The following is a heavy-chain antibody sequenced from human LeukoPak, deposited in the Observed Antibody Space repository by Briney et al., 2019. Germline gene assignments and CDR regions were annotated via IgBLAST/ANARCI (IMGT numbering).Heavy chain of an antibody. CDR1: GFTFSNYW. V-gene: IGHV3-7*01. J-gene: IGHJ4*02. D-gene: IGHD3-3*01. CDR3: ARVGSIFRFLDY. Sequence: GGSLRLSCAASGFTFSNYWMSWVRQAPGKGLEWVANIKQDGSEKYYVDSVKGRFTISRDNAKNSLYLQMNSLRAEDTAVYYCARVGSIFRFLDYWGQGTLVTVSS. CDR2: IKQDGSEK.